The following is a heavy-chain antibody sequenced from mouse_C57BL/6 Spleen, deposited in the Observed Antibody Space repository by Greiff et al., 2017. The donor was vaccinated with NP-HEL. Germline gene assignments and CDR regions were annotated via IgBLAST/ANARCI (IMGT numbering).Heavy chain of an antibody. J-gene: IGHJ3*01. CDR3: TRHDGYYVWFAY. Sequence: QVQLKQSGAELVRPGASVTLSCKASGYTFTDYEMHWVKQTPVHGLEWIGAIDPETGGTAYNQKFKGKAILTADKSSSTAYMELRSLTSEDSAVYYCTRHDGYYVWFAYWGQGTLVTVSA. D-gene: IGHD2-3*01. V-gene: IGHV1-15*01. CDR2: IDPETGGT. CDR1: GYTFTDYE.